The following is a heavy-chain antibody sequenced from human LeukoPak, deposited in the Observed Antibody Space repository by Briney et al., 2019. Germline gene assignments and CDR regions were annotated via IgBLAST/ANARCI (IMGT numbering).Heavy chain of an antibody. D-gene: IGHD1-26*01. CDR3: ARDSGNYYFDY. J-gene: IGHJ4*02. CDR2: IYYSGST. V-gene: IGHV4-31*03. CDR1: GVSFSSGGYY. Sequence: PSQTLSLTCTVSGVSFSSGGYYWSWIRPHPGKGLEWIGSIYYSGSTYYNPSLKSRVMKSVDTSKNQYSLKLSSVTDADTAVYYCARDSGNYYFDYWGQGTLVTVSS.